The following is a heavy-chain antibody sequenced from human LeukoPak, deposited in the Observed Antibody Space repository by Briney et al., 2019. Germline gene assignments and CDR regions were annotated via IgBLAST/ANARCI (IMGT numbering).Heavy chain of an antibody. CDR1: GFTFSSYW. J-gene: IGHJ6*02. V-gene: IGHV3-7*01. D-gene: IGHD1-26*01. CDR3: ARDDKYSGSYYYYYGMDV. Sequence: PGGSLRLSCAASGFTFSSYWMSWVRQAPGKGLEWVANIKQDGSEKYYVDSVKGRFTISRDNAKNSLYLQMNSLRAEDTAVYYCARDDKYSGSYYYYYGMDVWGQGTTVTVSS. CDR2: IKQDGSEK.